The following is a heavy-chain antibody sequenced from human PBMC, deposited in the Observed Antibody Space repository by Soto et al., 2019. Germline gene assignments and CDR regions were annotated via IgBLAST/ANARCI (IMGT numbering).Heavy chain of an antibody. CDR3: AKDRGNSSGWAYFYYYGMDV. CDR2: ISYDGSNK. CDR1: GFTFSSYG. V-gene: IGHV3-30*18. D-gene: IGHD6-19*01. Sequence: QVQLVESGGGVVQPGRSLRLSCAASGFTFSSYGMHWVRQAPGKGLEWVAVISYDGSNKYYADSVKCRFTISRDNSKNTLYLQMNSLRAEDTAVYYCAKDRGNSSGWAYFYYYGMDVWGQGTTVTVSS. J-gene: IGHJ6*02.